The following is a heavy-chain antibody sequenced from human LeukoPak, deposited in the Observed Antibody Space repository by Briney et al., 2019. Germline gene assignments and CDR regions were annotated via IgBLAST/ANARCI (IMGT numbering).Heavy chain of an antibody. J-gene: IGHJ6*03. Sequence: SETLSLTCTVSGRSISSYYWSWIRQPPGKGLEWIGYIYTSGSTNYNPSLKSRVTISADTSKNQFSLKLSSVTAADTAVYYCARRTYYYYMDVWGKGTTVIVSS. CDR1: GRSISSYY. V-gene: IGHV4-4*09. CDR2: IYTSGST. CDR3: ARRTYYYYMDV.